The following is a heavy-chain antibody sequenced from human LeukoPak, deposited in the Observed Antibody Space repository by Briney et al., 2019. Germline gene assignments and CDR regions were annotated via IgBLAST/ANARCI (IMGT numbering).Heavy chain of an antibody. CDR2: IRYDGSNK. Sequence: PGRSLRLSCAASGFTFSSYGMHWVRQAPGKGLEWVAFIRYDGSNKYYGDSVKGRFTISRDNSKNTLYLQMNSLRPEDTAVYHCAKEGPLRGVTTQPWFDPWGQGTLVTVSS. D-gene: IGHD4-17*01. CDR3: AKEGPLRGVTTQPWFDP. V-gene: IGHV3-30*02. CDR1: GFTFSSYG. J-gene: IGHJ5*02.